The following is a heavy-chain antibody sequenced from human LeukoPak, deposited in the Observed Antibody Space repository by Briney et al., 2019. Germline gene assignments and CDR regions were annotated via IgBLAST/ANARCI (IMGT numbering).Heavy chain of an antibody. CDR3: AREEVTYYYYYGMDV. CDR1: GYTFTSYG. Sequence: ASVKVSCKASGYTFTSYGISWVRQAPGQGVEWMGWISAYNGNTNYAQKLQGRVTMTTDTSTSTAYMELRSLRSDDTAVYYCAREEVTYYYYYGMDVWGQGNTVTVSS. D-gene: IGHD4-23*01. V-gene: IGHV1-18*01. CDR2: ISAYNGNT. J-gene: IGHJ6*02.